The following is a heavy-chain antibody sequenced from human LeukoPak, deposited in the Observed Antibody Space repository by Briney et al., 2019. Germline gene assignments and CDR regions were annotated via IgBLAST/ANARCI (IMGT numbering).Heavy chain of an antibody. CDR3: ARHPRGLYYMDV. Sequence: SETLSLTCTVSGGSISSYYWSWIRQPPGKGLEWIGYIYCSGSTNYNPSLKSRVTISVDTSKNQFSLKLSSVTAADTAVYYCARHPRGLYYMDVWGKGTTVTVSS. J-gene: IGHJ6*03. CDR2: IYCSGST. CDR1: GGSISSYY. V-gene: IGHV4-59*08.